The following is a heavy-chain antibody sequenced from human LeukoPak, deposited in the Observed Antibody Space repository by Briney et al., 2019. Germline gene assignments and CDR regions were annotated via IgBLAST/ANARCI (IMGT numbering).Heavy chain of an antibody. Sequence: GASVKVSCKLSGYTFTVNYLHWVRQAPGQGLEWVGWMNPNSGVTVYAQNFQGRVTMTRDTSISTAYMELSSLTSDDTAVYYCTRGAGTSWFDYWGQGSLVTVSS. CDR3: TRGAGTSWFDY. D-gene: IGHD2-2*01. CDR1: GYTFTVNY. V-gene: IGHV1-2*02. J-gene: IGHJ4*02. CDR2: MNPNSGVT.